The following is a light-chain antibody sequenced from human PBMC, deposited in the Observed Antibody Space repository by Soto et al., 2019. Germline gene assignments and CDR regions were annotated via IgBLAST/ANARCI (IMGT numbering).Light chain of an antibody. J-gene: IGLJ1*01. Sequence: QSARTQPPSVSGSPGHSVTGSCTGTSSDIGGYNYVSWYQQLPGKAPKLMIYDVSKRPSGVPDRFSGSNSGNTASLTISGLQAEDEADYYCCSYAGTTHVFGTETKLTVL. V-gene: IGLV2-11*01. CDR1: SSDIGGYNY. CDR3: CSYAGTTHV. CDR2: DVS.